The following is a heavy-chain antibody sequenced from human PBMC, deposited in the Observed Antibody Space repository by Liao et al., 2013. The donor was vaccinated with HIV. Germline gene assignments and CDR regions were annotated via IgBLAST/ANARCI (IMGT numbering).Heavy chain of an antibody. V-gene: IGHV4-34*01. CDR1: GEVFSGYY. Sequence: QVQLQQWGAGLLKPSETLSLTCAVYGEVFSGYYWSWIRQPPGKGLEWIGEINQSGSTNNNPSLKSRVTISVDTSKNQFSLKLNSVTAADTAVYYCARDDRGVAGFVYWGQGTLVTVSS. CDR3: ARDDRGVAGFVY. D-gene: IGHD6-19*01. CDR2: INQSGST. J-gene: IGHJ4*02.